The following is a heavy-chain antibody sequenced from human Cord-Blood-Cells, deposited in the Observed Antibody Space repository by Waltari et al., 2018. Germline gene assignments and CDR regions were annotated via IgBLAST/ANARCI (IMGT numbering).Heavy chain of an antibody. CDR3: ARARGDRVSNAFDI. CDR2: INHSGST. V-gene: IGHV4-34*01. Sequence: QVQLQQWGAGRLKPSETLSLTCAVHGGSFSGYYWIWIRQPPGKGLEWIGEINHSGSTNYNPSLKSRVTISVDTSKNQFSLKLSSVTAADTAVYYCARARGDRVSNAFDIWGQGTMVTVSS. D-gene: IGHD3-16*01. CDR1: GGSFSGYY. J-gene: IGHJ3*02.